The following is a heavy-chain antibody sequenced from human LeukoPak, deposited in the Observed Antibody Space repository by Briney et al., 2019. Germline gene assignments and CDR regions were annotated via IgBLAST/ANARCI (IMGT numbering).Heavy chain of an antibody. D-gene: IGHD1-26*01. CDR2: VKTDGSTT. CDR1: GITISGYW. J-gene: IGHJ4*02. V-gene: IGHV3-74*01. CDR3: ASTGATIVDY. Sequence: GGSLRLSCAASGITISGYWMHWVRQAPGKGLVWVSRVKTDGSTTSYADSVKGRFTISRDNAKNTLYLQMNSLRAEDTAVYYCASTGATIVDYWGQGTLVTVSS.